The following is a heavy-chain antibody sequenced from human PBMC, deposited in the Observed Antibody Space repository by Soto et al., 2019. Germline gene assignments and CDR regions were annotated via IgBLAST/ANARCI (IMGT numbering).Heavy chain of an antibody. D-gene: IGHD3-16*01. J-gene: IGHJ6*02. CDR1: GDSISSGNKY. CDR3: ARVPSPFDYYYAMDV. Sequence: SETLSLTCTVSGDSISSGNKYWSWIRQAPGKGLEWIGYVFSSGTTYYNPSLKSRLTMSLDTSQNQFSLRLASVTDADSAVYYCARVPSPFDYYYAMDVWGQGTTVTVSS. V-gene: IGHV4-30-4*01. CDR2: VFSSGTT.